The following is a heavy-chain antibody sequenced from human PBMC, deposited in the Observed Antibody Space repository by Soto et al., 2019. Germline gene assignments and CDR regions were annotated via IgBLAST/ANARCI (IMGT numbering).Heavy chain of an antibody. D-gene: IGHD3-10*01. CDR3: AKDRMWAGVRGYFDY. J-gene: IGHJ4*02. Sequence: QVQLVESGGGVVQPGKSLRLSCAGSGFTFSSYGMDWVRQAPGKGLEWVAVISYDGSNKYYADSVKGRFTISRDNSKNTLYLKMSSLRADDTPVYYCAKDRMWAGVRGYFDYWGQGTLVTVSS. CDR2: ISYDGSNK. V-gene: IGHV3-30*18. CDR1: GFTFSSYG.